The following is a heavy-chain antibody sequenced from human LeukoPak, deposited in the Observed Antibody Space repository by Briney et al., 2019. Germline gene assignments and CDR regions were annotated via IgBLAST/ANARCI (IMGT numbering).Heavy chain of an antibody. V-gene: IGHV1-46*01. D-gene: IGHD6-6*01. J-gene: IGHJ4*02. CDR3: ARERMYSSLFHLFYY. CDR2: INPSGGST. Sequence: AASVKVSCKASGYTSTSYYIHWVRQAPGQGLEWMGVINPSGGSTTYAQKFQGRVTMTRDTSTNTVYMELSSLTSGDTAVYYCARERMYSSLFHLFYYWGQGTLVTVSS. CDR1: GYTSTSYY.